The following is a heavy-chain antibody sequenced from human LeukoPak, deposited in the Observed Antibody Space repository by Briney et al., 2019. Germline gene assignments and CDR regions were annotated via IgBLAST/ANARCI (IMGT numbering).Heavy chain of an antibody. V-gene: IGHV4-38-2*02. Sequence: SETLSLTCTVSGYSISSGYYWGWIRQPPGKGLEWIGSIYHSGSTYYNPSLKSRVTISVDTSKNQFSLKLSSVTAADTAVYYRARLLITIFGVEPGYADYWGQGTLVTVSS. D-gene: IGHD3-3*01. CDR2: IYHSGST. J-gene: IGHJ4*02. CDR1: GYSISSGYY. CDR3: ARLLITIFGVEPGYADY.